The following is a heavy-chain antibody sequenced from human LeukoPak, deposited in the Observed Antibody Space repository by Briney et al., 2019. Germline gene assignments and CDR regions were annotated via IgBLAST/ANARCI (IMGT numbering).Heavy chain of an antibody. J-gene: IGHJ4*02. CDR3: ARGVVRYFDY. CDR2: IGWETTTI. V-gene: IGHV3-9*01. Sequence: PGGSLRLSCTASGFTFDDYAMHWVRRAPGKGLEWVAGIGWETTTIGYADSVKGRFTISRDNAKNSLYLQMNSLRAEDTAVYYCARGVVRYFDYWGQGALVTVSS. D-gene: IGHD3-9*01. CDR1: GFTFDDYA.